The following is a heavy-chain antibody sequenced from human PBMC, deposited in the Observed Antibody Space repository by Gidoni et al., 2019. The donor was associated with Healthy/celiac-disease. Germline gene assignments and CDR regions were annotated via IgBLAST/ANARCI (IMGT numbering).Heavy chain of an antibody. CDR1: GFPFSGSA. CDR3: TRLGGATIAFDI. CDR2: IRSKANSYAT. J-gene: IGHJ3*02. D-gene: IGHD1-26*01. Sequence: EVQLVESGGGLVQPGGSLKLSCAASGFPFSGSAMHWVRQASGKGLEGVGRIRSKANSYATAYAASVKGRFTISRDDSKNTAYLQMNSLKTEDTAVYYCTRLGGATIAFDIWGQGTMVTVSS. V-gene: IGHV3-73*02.